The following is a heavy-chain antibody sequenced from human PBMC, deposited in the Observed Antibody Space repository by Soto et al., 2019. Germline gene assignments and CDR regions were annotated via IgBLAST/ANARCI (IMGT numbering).Heavy chain of an antibody. CDR2: ITSDSSTR. D-gene: IGHD3-10*01. Sequence: GGSLRLSCAVSGFTFSSFGMNWVRQAPGKGLERISYITSDSSTRHYADFVKGRFTISRDNAKNSLYLQMNSLRDVDTAVYFCARDPDGIIDFDYWGQGTQVTVSS. CDR1: GFTFSSFG. J-gene: IGHJ4*02. CDR3: ARDPDGIIDFDY. V-gene: IGHV3-48*02.